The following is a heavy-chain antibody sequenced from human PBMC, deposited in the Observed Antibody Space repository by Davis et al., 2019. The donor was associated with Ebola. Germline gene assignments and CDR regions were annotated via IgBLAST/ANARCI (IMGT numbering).Heavy chain of an antibody. CDR3: ARDSGSYYYYYYGMDV. CDR2: ISYDGSNK. D-gene: IGHD1-26*01. V-gene: IGHV3-30-3*01. CDR1: GFTFSSYA. Sequence: GESLKISCAASGFTFSSYAMHWVRQAPGKGLEWVAVISYDGSNKYYADSVKGRFTISRDNAKNSLYLQMNSLRAEDTAVYYCARDSGSYYYYYYGMDVWGQGTTVTVSS. J-gene: IGHJ6*02.